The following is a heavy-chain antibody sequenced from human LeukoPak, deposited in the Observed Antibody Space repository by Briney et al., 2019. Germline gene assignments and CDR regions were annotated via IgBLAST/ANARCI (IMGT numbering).Heavy chain of an antibody. CDR1: GFTFSSYG. V-gene: IGHV3-23*01. D-gene: IGHD3-22*01. Sequence: GGSLRLSCAASGFTFSSYGMSWVRQAPGKGLEWVSAISGSGGSTYYADSVKGRFTISRDNSKNTLYLQMNSLRAEDTAVYYCAKDLWDDYYDSSGYPGDFDYWGQGTLVTVSS. CDR3: AKDLWDDYYDSSGYPGDFDY. CDR2: ISGSGGST. J-gene: IGHJ4*02.